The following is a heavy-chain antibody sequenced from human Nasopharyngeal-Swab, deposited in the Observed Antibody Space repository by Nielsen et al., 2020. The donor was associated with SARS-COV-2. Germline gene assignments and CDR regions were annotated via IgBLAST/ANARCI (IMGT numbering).Heavy chain of an antibody. J-gene: IGHJ6*02. CDR3: AKDMGLYCSSTSCDVKTWYYYGMDV. D-gene: IGHD2-2*01. V-gene: IGHV3-43*01. Sequence: GESLKISCAASGFTFDDYTMHWVRQDPGKGLEWVSLISWDGGSTYYADSVKGRFTISRDNSKNSLYLQMNSLRTEDTALYYCAKDMGLYCSSTSCDVKTWYYYGMDVWGQGTTVTVSS. CDR2: ISWDGGST. CDR1: GFTFDDYT.